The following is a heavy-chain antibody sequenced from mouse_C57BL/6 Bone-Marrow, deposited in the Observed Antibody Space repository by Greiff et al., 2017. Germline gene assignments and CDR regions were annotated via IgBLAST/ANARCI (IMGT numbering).Heavy chain of an antibody. Sequence: EVQLQQSGTVLARPGASVKMSCKTSGYTFTSYWMHWVKQRPGQGLEWIGAIYPGNSDTSYNQKFKGKAKLTAVTSASTAYMELSSLTNEDSAVYYCTRNYDGVYYAMDYWGQGTSVTVSS. CDR2: IYPGNSDT. CDR3: TRNYDGVYYAMDY. D-gene: IGHD2-4*01. J-gene: IGHJ4*01. CDR1: GYTFTSYW. V-gene: IGHV1-5*01.